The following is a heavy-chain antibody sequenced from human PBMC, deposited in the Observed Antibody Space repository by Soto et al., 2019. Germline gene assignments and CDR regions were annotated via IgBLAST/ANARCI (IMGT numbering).Heavy chain of an antibody. J-gene: IGHJ4*02. Sequence: QVQLVESGGGVDQPGRSLRLSCAASGFTFSSYAMHWVRQAPGKGLEWVAVISYDGSNKYYADSVKGRFTISRDNSKNTLYLQKSSLRAEHTAVYYCARAAMYYYDSSGYYYGYWGQGTLVTVSS. CDR1: GFTFSSYA. D-gene: IGHD3-22*01. V-gene: IGHV3-30-3*01. CDR3: ARAAMYYYDSSGYYYGY. CDR2: ISYDGSNK.